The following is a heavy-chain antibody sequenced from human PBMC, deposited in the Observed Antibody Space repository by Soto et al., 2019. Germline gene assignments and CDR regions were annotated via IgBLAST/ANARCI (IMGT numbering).Heavy chain of an antibody. J-gene: IGHJ4*02. Sequence: PSETLSLTCTVSGGSISSYYWSWIRQPPGKGLEWIGYIYYSGSTNYNPSLKSRVTISVDTSKNQFSLKLSSVTAADTAVYYCARDLVERGFDYWGQGTLVTSPQ. CDR1: GGSISSYY. V-gene: IGHV4-59*01. CDR3: ARDLVERGFDY. D-gene: IGHD1-26*01. CDR2: IYYSGST.